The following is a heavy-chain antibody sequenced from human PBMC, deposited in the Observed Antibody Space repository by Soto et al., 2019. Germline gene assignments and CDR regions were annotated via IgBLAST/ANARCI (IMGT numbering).Heavy chain of an antibody. CDR1: GGSISSSTYY. CDR3: ATQPHRAWIEAVGPRGGWFDP. D-gene: IGHD6-13*01. Sequence: QLQLQESGPGLVKPSETLSLTCTVSGGSISSSTYYWGWIRQPPGKGLDWIGSINYSGSTYHNPSPKKRVTISVDTSNNQFSLKLPSVTAADTAVYYCATQPHRAWIEAVGPRGGWFDPWGQGTLVTVSS. J-gene: IGHJ5*02. V-gene: IGHV4-39*01. CDR2: INYSGST.